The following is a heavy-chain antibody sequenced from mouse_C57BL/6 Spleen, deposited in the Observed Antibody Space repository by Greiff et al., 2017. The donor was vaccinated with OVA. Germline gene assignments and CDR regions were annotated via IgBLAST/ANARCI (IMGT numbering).Heavy chain of an antibody. D-gene: IGHD5-2*01. V-gene: IGHV1-62-2*01. J-gene: IGHJ4*01. CDR2: FYPGSGSI. Sequence: VKLMESGAELVKPGASVKLSCKASGYTFTEYTIHWVKQRSGQGLEWIGWFYPGSGSIKYNEKFKDKATLTADKSSSTVYMELSRLTSEDSAVYFCARHEEKRNTRGYAMDYWGQGTSVTVSS. CDR3: ARHEEKRNTRGYAMDY. CDR1: GYTFTEYT.